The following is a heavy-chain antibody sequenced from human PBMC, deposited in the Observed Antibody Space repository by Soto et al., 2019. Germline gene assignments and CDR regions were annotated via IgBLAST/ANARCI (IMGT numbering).Heavy chain of an antibody. J-gene: IGHJ5*02. D-gene: IGHD1-26*01. V-gene: IGHV3-23*01. CDR1: GFTFSSYA. CDR3: AKNQGVELVPLATVDWFDP. Sequence: GGSLRLSCAASGFTFSSYAMTWVRQAPGKGLEWVSAISGSGGSTYYADSVKGRFTISRDNSKSTVYLELNNLSAEDTAVYHCAKNQGVELVPLATVDWFDPWGQGSVVTVSS. CDR2: ISGSGGST.